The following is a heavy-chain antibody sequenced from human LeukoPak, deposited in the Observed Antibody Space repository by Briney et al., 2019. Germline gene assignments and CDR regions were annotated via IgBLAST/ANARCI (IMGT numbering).Heavy chain of an antibody. Sequence: GGSLRLSCAASGFTFSSYAMSWVRQAPGKGLEWVAAISGSGGSTYYADSVKGRFTISRDNSKNTLYLQMNSLRAEDTAVYYCAKENTYYDYVWGSQPSFDYWGQGTLVTVSS. V-gene: IGHV3-23*01. CDR3: AKENTYYDYVWGSQPSFDY. CDR2: ISGSGGST. CDR1: GFTFSSYA. D-gene: IGHD3-16*01. J-gene: IGHJ4*02.